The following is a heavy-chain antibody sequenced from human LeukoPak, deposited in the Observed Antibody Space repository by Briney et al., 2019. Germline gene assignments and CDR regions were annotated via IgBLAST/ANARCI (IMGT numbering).Heavy chain of an antibody. D-gene: IGHD5-12*01. CDR3: AGAYSAYDPFDY. J-gene: IGHJ4*02. Sequence: GGSLRLSCAASGFTFSSYSMNWVRQAPGKGLVWVSRLNADGNSITYADSVRGRFTISRDNAKNTVHLQMNSLRVEDTAIYFCAGAYSAYDPFDYWGQGILVTVSS. CDR2: LNADGNSI. CDR1: GFTFSSYS. V-gene: IGHV3-74*01.